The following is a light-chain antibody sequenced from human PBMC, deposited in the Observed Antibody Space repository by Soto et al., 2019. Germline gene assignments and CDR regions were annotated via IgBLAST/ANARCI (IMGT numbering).Light chain of an antibody. CDR2: KAS. CDR1: QSISSW. J-gene: IGKJ1*01. CDR3: QERYSTLWT. Sequence: DIQMTQSPSTLSASVGDRVTITCRASQSISSWLAWYQQKPGKAPKVLIYKASSLESGVPSRFSGSGSGTDFTLTISSLQLEDYATYYYQERYSTLWTFGQGTKVEIK. V-gene: IGKV1-5*03.